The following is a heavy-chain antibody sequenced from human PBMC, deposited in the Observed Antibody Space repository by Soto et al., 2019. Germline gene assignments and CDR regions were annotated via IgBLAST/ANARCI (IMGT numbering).Heavy chain of an antibody. D-gene: IGHD2-15*01. V-gene: IGHV1-3*01. CDR1: GYTFTTYA. J-gene: IGHJ4*02. CDR3: AGGYYFYCSGGSCYPGPSFDY. Sequence: QVQLVQSGAEVKKPGASVKVSCKASGYTFTTYAIHWVRQAPGQRLEWMGWINAGNGNTKYSQKFQGRVTITRDTSARTGQMELGNLGFEGTAVVYWAGGYYFYCSGGSCYPGPSFDYWGQGTLVTVSS. CDR2: INAGNGNT.